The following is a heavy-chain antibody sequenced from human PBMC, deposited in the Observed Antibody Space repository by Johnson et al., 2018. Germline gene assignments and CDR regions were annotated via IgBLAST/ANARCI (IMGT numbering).Heavy chain of an antibody. CDR1: GFTFSSYW. Sequence: VQLQESGGGLVQPGGSLRLSCAASGFTFSSYWMHWVRQAPGKGLVWVSRINSDGSSTSYADSVKGRFTISRDNAKNTLYLQMNSLRAEDTAVYYCARVRDGYNNDAFDIWGQGTMVTVSS. D-gene: IGHD5-24*01. V-gene: IGHV3-74*01. CDR3: ARVRDGYNNDAFDI. J-gene: IGHJ3*02. CDR2: INSDGSST.